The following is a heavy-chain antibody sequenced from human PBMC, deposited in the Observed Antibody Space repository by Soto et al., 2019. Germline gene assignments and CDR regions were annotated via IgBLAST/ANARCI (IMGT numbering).Heavy chain of an antibody. D-gene: IGHD5-12*01. V-gene: IGHV3-15*01. CDR2: IKSKTDGGTT. CDR3: TTDVDIVATIITQEYYYYGMDV. J-gene: IGHJ6*02. CDR1: GFTFSNAW. Sequence: GGSLRLSCAASGFTFSNAWMSWVRQAPGKGLEWVGRIKSKTDGGTTDYAAPVKGRFTISRDDSKNTLYLQMNSLKTEDTAVYYCTTDVDIVATIITQEYYYYGMDVWGQGTTVTVSS.